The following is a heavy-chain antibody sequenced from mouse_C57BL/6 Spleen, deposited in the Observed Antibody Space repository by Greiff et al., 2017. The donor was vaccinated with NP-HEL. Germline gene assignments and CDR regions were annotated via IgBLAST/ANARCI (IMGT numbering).Heavy chain of an antibody. V-gene: IGHV5-17*01. CDR1: GFTFSDYG. CDR2: ISSGSSTI. J-gene: IGHJ4*01. CDR3: ARQGRYDYDGYYAMDY. Sequence: EVMLVESGGGLVKPGGSLKLSCAASGFTFSDYGMHWVRQAPEKGLEWVAYISSGSSTIYYADTVKGRFTISRDNAKNTLVLQMTSLRSEDTAMYYCARQGRYDYDGYYAMDYWGQGTSVTVSS. D-gene: IGHD2-4*01.